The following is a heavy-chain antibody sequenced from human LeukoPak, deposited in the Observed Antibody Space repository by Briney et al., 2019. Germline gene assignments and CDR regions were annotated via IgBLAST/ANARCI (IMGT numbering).Heavy chain of an antibody. CDR1: GYIFTTYG. D-gene: IGHD2-2*01. CDR2: SSAYIGNT. CDR3: ARAWDCSSTTCYVYFDY. J-gene: IGHJ4*02. V-gene: IGHV1-18*01. Sequence: GASVKVSCKTSGYIFTTYGISWVRQAPGQGLEWMGWSSAYIGNTNYAQKLQGRVTMTTDTSTSTAYMELRSLTSDDTAVYYCARAWDCSSTTCYVYFDYWGQGSLVTVSS.